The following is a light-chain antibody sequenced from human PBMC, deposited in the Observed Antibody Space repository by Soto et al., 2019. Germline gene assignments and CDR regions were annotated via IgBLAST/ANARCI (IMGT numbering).Light chain of an antibody. J-gene: IGLJ3*02. V-gene: IGLV7-43*01. Sequence: QAVVTQEPSLTVSPGGTVTLTCASSTGAVTSGYYPNWFQQKPGQAPRALIYSTSNKHSWTPPRFSCSLHGSTAALTLSGETPEDAAEYHCLLSYVGSQLVSAGGTKLTVL. CDR2: STS. CDR1: TGAVTSGYY. CDR3: LLSYVGSQLV.